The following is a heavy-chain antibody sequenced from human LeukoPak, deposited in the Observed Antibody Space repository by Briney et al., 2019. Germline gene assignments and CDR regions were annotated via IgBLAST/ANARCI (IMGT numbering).Heavy chain of an antibody. Sequence: GGSLRLSCAAPGFTFSSYAMSWVRQAPGKGLEWVSAIMGSGGSTYYADSVKGRFTISRDNSKNTLYLQMNSLRAEDTAVYYCAKSGPLRFLEWLPLGYYYYMDVWGKGTTVTVSS. D-gene: IGHD3-3*01. CDR2: IMGSGGST. V-gene: IGHV3-23*01. CDR3: AKSGPLRFLEWLPLGYYYYMDV. CDR1: GFTFSSYA. J-gene: IGHJ6*03.